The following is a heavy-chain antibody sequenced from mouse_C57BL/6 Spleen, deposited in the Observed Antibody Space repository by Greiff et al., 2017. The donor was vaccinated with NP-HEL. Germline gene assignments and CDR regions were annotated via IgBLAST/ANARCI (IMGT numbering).Heavy chain of an antibody. V-gene: IGHV1-82*01. CDR3: AINWDVGYFDY. Sequence: VQLQQSGPELVKPGASVKISCKASGYAFSSSWMNWVKQRPGKGLEWIGRIYPGDGDTNYNGKFKGKATLTADKSSSTAYMQLSSLTSEDSAVYFCAINWDVGYFDYWGQGTTLTVSS. D-gene: IGHD4-1*01. CDR2: IYPGDGDT. CDR1: GYAFSSSW. J-gene: IGHJ2*01.